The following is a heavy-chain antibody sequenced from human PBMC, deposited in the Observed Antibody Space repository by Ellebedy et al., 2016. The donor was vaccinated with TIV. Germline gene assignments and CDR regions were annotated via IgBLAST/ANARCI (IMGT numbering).Heavy chain of an antibody. CDR3: TRDLDYCTGGSCYGGWFDP. V-gene: IGHV3-49*03. Sequence: GESLKISCTASGFTFGDYAMSWFRQAPGKGLAWVGFIRSKAYGGTTEYAASVKGRFTISGDDSKSVAYLQMNSLKTEDTAVYYCTRDLDYCTGGSCYGGWFDPWGQGTLVTVSS. CDR1: GFTFGDYA. CDR2: IRSKAYGGTT. J-gene: IGHJ5*02. D-gene: IGHD2-15*01.